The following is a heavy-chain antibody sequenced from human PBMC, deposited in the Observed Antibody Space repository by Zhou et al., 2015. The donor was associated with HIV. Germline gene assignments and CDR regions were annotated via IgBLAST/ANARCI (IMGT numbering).Heavy chain of an antibody. CDR2: IIPIFGTA. Sequence: QVQLVQSGAEVKKPGSSVKVSCKASGGTFSSYAISWVRQAPGQGLEWMGGIIPIFGTANYAQKFQGRVTITADESTSTAYMELSSLRSEDTAVYYCARLGEVGLRLSHQGYFDYWGQGILVTVSS. J-gene: IGHJ4*01. V-gene: IGHV1-69*01. D-gene: IGHD5-12*01. CDR3: ARLGEVGLRLSHQGYFDY. CDR1: GGTFSSYA.